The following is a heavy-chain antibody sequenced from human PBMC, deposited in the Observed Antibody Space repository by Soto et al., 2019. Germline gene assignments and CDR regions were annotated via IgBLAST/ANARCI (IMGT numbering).Heavy chain of an antibody. CDR3: ARVIARWDTAMAY. J-gene: IGHJ4*02. CDR2: INPNSGGT. CDR1: GYIFTGYY. V-gene: IGHV1-2*02. Sequence: ASVKVSCKASGYIFTGYYMHWVRQAPGQGLEWMGWINPNSGGTNYAQKFQGRVTMTRDTSISTAYMELSRLRSDDTAVYYCARVIARWDTAMAYWGQGTLVTVSS. D-gene: IGHD5-18*01.